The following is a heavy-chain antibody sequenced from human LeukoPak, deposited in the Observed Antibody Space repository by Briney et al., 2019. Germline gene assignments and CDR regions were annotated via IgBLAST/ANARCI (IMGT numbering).Heavy chain of an antibody. D-gene: IGHD3-10*01. V-gene: IGHV1-24*01. Sequence: GASVKVSCKVSGYTLTELSMHWVRQAPGKGLEWMGGFDPEDGEAISAQNFQGRVTMTEDTSTDTAYMELSSLRSEDTAVYYCATEKRVGFLYYYYGMDVWGQGTTVTVSS. CDR2: FDPEDGEA. CDR1: GYTLTELS. CDR3: ATEKRVGFLYYYYGMDV. J-gene: IGHJ6*02.